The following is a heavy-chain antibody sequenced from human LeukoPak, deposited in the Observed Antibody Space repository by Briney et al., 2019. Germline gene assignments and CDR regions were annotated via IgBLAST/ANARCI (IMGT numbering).Heavy chain of an antibody. D-gene: IGHD6-25*01. CDR2: IKSKIDGGTI. CDR1: GFTFSDAW. V-gene: IGHV3-15*01. Sequence: PGGSLRLSCVASGFTFSDAWMSWVRQAPGKALEWVGRIKSKIDGGTIDYGAPVKGRFTISRDDSRNTLYLQMNSLRTEDTAVYYCTTRRQDGCWGQGTLVTV. J-gene: IGHJ4*02. CDR3: TTRRQDGC.